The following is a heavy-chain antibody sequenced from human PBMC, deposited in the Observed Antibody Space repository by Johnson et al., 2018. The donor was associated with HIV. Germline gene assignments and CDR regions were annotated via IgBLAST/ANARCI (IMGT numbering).Heavy chain of an antibody. V-gene: IGHV3-11*01. CDR3: AKDIWQYMYGAFDI. CDR1: GFTFSDYY. D-gene: IGHD2-8*01. CDR2: IYYDGIKK. Sequence: QVQLVESGGGLVKPGGSLRLSCAASGFTFSDYYMNWIRQAPGRGLEWVALIYYDGIKKYYADSVKGRFPISRDNAKNSLYLKMNSLRAEDTALYYCAKDIWQYMYGAFDIWGQGTMVTVSS. J-gene: IGHJ3*02.